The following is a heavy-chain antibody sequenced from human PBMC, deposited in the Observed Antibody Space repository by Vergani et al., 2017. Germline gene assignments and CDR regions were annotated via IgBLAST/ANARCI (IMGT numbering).Heavy chain of an antibody. Sequence: EVQLVESGGGLVQPGGSLRLSCAASVFTFSSYSMNWVRQAPGKGLEWVSYISSSSSTIYYADSVKGRFTISRDNAKNSLYLQMNSLRAEDTAVYYCATTPRSCYSPVVSSGPLCAFDIWGQGTMVTVSS. CDR3: ATTPRSCYSPVVSSGPLCAFDI. CDR2: ISSSSSTI. CDR1: VFTFSSYS. J-gene: IGHJ3*02. D-gene: IGHD2-15*01. V-gene: IGHV3-48*01.